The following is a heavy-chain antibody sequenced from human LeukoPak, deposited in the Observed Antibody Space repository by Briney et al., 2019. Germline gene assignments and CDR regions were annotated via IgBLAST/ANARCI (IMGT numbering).Heavy chain of an antibody. D-gene: IGHD1-26*01. Sequence: ASVKVSCKASGYTFTSYDINWVRQATGQGLEWMGWMNPNSGNTGYAQKFQGRVTMTRNTSISTAYMEPSSLRSEDTAVYYCARGGSGSYYFDYWGQGTLVTVSS. CDR2: MNPNSGNT. J-gene: IGHJ4*02. V-gene: IGHV1-8*01. CDR1: GYTFTSYD. CDR3: ARGGSGSYYFDY.